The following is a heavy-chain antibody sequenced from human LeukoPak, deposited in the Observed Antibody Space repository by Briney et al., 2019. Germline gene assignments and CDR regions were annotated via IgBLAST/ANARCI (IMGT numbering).Heavy chain of an antibody. J-gene: IGHJ4*02. D-gene: IGHD2-21*02. CDR3: AREAYCGGDCYLDY. CDR2: INSDGSST. Sequence: PGGSLRLSCAASGFTFSSYWMHWVRQAPGKGLVWVSRINSDGSSTSYADSVKGRFTISRDNAKNTLYLQMNSLRAEDTAVYYCAREAYCGGDCYLDYWGQGTLVTVSS. V-gene: IGHV3-74*01. CDR1: GFTFSSYW.